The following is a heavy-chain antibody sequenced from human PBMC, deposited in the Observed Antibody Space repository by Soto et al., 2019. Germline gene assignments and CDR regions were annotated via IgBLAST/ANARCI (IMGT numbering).Heavy chain of an antibody. J-gene: IGHJ4*02. CDR1: GFTFSSYW. Sequence: PGGSLRLSCAASGFTFSSYWMSWVRQAPGKGLEWVANIKQDGSNKYYADSVKGRFTISRDNSKNTLYLQMNSLRAEDTAVYYCARVPFIAAAGPYFDYWGQGTLVTVSS. V-gene: IGHV3-7*02. CDR2: IKQDGSNK. CDR3: ARVPFIAAAGPYFDY. D-gene: IGHD6-13*01.